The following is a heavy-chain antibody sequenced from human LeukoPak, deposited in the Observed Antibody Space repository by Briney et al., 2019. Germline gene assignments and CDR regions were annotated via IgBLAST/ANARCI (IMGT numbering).Heavy chain of an antibody. CDR3: ARVGGLGILDY. V-gene: IGHV4-34*01. CDR2: INHSGST. D-gene: IGHD7-27*01. CDR1: GFTFSSYA. Sequence: AGGSLRLSCAASGFTFSSYAMSWIRQPPGKGLEWIGEINHSGSTNYNPSLKSRVTISVDTSKNQFSLKLSSVTAADTAVYYCARVGGLGILDYWGQGTLVTVSS. J-gene: IGHJ4*02.